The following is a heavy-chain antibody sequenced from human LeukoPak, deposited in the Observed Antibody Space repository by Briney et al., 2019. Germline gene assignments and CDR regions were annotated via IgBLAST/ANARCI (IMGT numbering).Heavy chain of an antibody. CDR3: TSAFWSGYDYFDY. Sequence: PGRSLRLSCTASGFTFGDYAMSWFRRAPGKGLEWVGFIRSKAYGGTTEYAASVKGRFTISRDDSKSIAYLQMNSLKTEDTAVYYCTSAFWSGYDYFDYWGQGTLVTVSS. CDR1: GFTFGDYA. CDR2: IRSKAYGGTT. V-gene: IGHV3-49*03. D-gene: IGHD3-3*01. J-gene: IGHJ4*02.